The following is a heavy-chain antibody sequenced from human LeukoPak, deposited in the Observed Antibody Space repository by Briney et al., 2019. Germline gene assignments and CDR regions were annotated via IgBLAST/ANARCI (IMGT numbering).Heavy chain of an antibody. CDR2: IKQDGSEK. CDR3: ARAEWSNWYFDL. D-gene: IGHD3-3*01. J-gene: IGHJ2*01. V-gene: IGHV3-7*03. Sequence: PGGSLRLSCAASRCTFSTHWLNWVSQAPGKGLEWVANIKQDGSEKYYVDSVKGRFTLSRDSAKNSLYLQMNSLRAEDTAVYYCARAEWSNWYFDLWGRGSLVTVSS. CDR1: RCTFSTHW.